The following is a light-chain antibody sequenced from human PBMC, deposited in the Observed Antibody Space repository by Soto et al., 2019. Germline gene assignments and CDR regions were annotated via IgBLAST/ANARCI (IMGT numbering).Light chain of an antibody. J-gene: IGKJ4*01. CDR3: QQRRNWLT. CDR2: DAT. CDR1: QSVSSSY. Sequence: EIVLTQSPATLSLSPGERATLSCRASQSVSSSYLAWYQQKPGQAPRLLIYDATNRATGTPARFSASASGTDFTLTINNLEPEDFAIYYCQQRRNWLTFGGGTKVDIK. V-gene: IGKV3-11*01.